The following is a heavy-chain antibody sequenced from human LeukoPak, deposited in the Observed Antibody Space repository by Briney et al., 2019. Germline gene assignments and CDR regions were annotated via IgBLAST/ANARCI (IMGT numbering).Heavy chain of an antibody. V-gene: IGHV1-2*02. CDR3: ARVLSAVTSTFDY. CDR2: IKPNNGDT. Sequence: ASVKVSCKASGYSFTHHNVHWVRQAPGQALEWMGWIKPNNGDTKFSQKFQDRVTLTSDTSIDTAYMEMSGLTSGDTAIYYCARVLSAVTSTFDYWGQGTLVTVSS. J-gene: IGHJ4*02. D-gene: IGHD4-17*01. CDR1: GYSFTHHN.